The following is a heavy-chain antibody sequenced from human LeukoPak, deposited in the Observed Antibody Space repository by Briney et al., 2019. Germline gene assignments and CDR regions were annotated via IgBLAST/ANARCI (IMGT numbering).Heavy chain of an antibody. J-gene: IGHJ4*02. D-gene: IGHD3-10*01. CDR2: IYYSGST. Sequence: SETLSLTCTVSGGSFSSYSWSWFRQPPGRGLEWIGYIYYSGSTTYNPSLKSRLTISLDTSNNQFSLKLSSVTAADTAVYYCAGDYGSGSYRFDYWGQGTLVTVSS. V-gene: IGHV4-59*12. CDR1: GGSFSSYS. CDR3: AGDYGSGSYRFDY.